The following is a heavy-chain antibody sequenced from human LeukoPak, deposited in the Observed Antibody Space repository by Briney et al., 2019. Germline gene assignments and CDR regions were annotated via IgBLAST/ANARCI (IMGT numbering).Heavy chain of an antibody. CDR1: GGSSSGYY. J-gene: IGHJ4*02. CDR2: INHSGST. D-gene: IGHD3-9*01. Sequence: PSETLSLTCAVYGGSSSGYYWSWIRQPPGKGLEWIGEINHSGSTNYNPSLKSRVTISVDTSKNQFSLKLSSVTAADTAVYYCARVADYDILTGYDYWGQGTLVTVSS. CDR3: ARVADYDILTGYDY. V-gene: IGHV4-34*01.